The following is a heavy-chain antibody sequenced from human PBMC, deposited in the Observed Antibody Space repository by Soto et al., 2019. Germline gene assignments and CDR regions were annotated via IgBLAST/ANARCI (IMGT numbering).Heavy chain of an antibody. D-gene: IGHD2-15*01. V-gene: IGHV1-69*01. CDR1: GGTFNNYA. CDR3: ASPNRFFSTTGWSRSYFDY. CDR2: IIPIFGTA. Sequence: QAQLVQSGAEVKESGSSVKVSCKASGGTFNNYAFSWVRQAPGLGLEWMGGIIPIFGTANYGQKFQDRVTITADESTSTVYMEVSSLRSEDTAVYYCASPNRFFSTTGWSRSYFDYWGQGTLVTVSS. J-gene: IGHJ4*02.